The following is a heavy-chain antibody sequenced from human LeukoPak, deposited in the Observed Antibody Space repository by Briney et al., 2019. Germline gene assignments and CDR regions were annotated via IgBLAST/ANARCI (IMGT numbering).Heavy chain of an antibody. V-gene: IGHV3-11*03. CDR1: GFTFSDFF. CDR2: ISSSSSFT. CDR3: AKSGPIVRYMAVAGGYFDY. D-gene: IGHD6-19*01. J-gene: IGHJ4*02. Sequence: GGSLRLSCAASGFTFSDFFMTWIRQAPGKGLEWVSYISSSSSFTAYADSVKGRFTISRDNTKNSLYLQMNSLRAEDTAVYYCAKSGPIVRYMAVAGGYFDYWGQGTLVTVSS.